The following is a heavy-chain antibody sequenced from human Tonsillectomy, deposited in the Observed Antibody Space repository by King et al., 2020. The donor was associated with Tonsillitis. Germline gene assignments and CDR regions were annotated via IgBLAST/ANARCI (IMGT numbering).Heavy chain of an antibody. V-gene: IGHV1-46*03. CDR2: INPSGDST. CDR1: GYTFTSYY. Sequence: QLVQSGAEVKKPGASVKVSCKASGYTFTSYYMHWVRQAPGQGLEWMAIINPSGDSTTYAQQFQGRITMTRDKSTSTVYMELSSLRSEDTAVYYCARGSCRVGTCYSEDYWGQGTLVTVSS. J-gene: IGHJ4*02. D-gene: IGHD2-15*01. CDR3: ARGSCRVGTCYSEDY.